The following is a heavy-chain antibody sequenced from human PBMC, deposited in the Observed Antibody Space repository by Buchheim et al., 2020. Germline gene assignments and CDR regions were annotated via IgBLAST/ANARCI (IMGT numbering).Heavy chain of an antibody. CDR3: ARDSGWDFWSGYYTYFDY. Sequence: QVQLVQSGAEVKKPGASVKVSCKASGYTFTSYDINWVRQAPGQGLEWMGWMKPNSGNTGYAQRFQGRVTMTRDISISTAYMELTSLRFDDTAVYYCARDSGWDFWSGYYTYFDYWGQGTL. CDR1: GYTFTSYD. J-gene: IGHJ4*02. CDR2: MKPNSGNT. V-gene: IGHV1-8*01. D-gene: IGHD3-3*01.